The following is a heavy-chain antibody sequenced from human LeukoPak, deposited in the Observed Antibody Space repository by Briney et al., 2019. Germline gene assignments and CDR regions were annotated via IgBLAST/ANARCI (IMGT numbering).Heavy chain of an antibody. CDR1: GFSVNTNY. CDR2: LYSGGGA. D-gene: IGHD2-15*01. V-gene: IGHV3-66*01. CDR3: ARGKTSDVIVEDAFDI. Sequence: QPGGSLRLSCAASGFSVNTNYMTWVRQAPGKGLEWVSVLYSGGGAYYADSVKDRFTISSDYSQNTLLLQMNSLRAEDTALYYCARGKTSDVIVEDAFDIWGQGTMVAVSS. J-gene: IGHJ3*02.